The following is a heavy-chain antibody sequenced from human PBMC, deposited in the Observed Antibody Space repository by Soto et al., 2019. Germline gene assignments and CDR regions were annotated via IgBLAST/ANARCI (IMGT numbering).Heavy chain of an antibody. D-gene: IGHD6-19*01. J-gene: IGHJ5*02. V-gene: IGHV4-39*01. CDR1: GGSISSSSYY. CDR2: IYYSGST. CDR3: ARRLGGWQTIALNWFDP. Sequence: SETLSLTCTVSGGSISSSSYYWGWIRQPPGKGLEWIGSIYYSGSTYYNPSLKSRVTISVDTSKNQFSLKLSSVTAADTAVYYCARRLGGWQTIALNWFDPWGQGTLVTVSS.